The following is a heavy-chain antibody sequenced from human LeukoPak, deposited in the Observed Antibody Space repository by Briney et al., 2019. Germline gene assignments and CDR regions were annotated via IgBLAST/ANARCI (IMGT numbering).Heavy chain of an antibody. J-gene: IGHJ3*02. Sequence: ASVNVSCTASGYTFTSYDINWVRQAAGHGREWVGWMNPNSGNTGYTPKLQGRVTMTRSTSINTAYMELSSLRSEETAIYYCARNDYGGHDAFDIWGHGTMVIVSS. CDR1: GYTFTSYD. D-gene: IGHD4-17*01. V-gene: IGHV1-8*01. CDR3: ARNDYGGHDAFDI. CDR2: MNPNSGNT.